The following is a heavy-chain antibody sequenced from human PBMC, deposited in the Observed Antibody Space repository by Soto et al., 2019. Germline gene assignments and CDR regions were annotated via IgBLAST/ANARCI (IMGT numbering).Heavy chain of an antibody. CDR3: ATANWSHHYFDP. V-gene: IGHV4-34*01. Sequence: SETLSLTCAVCGGSFSGYYWSWLSQPPGKGLEWIGEINHSGSTNYNPSLKSRVTISVDTSKNQFSLKVTSVTAADTAVYYCATANWSHHYFDPWGQGTLVTVSS. CDR2: INHSGST. CDR1: GGSFSGYY. D-gene: IGHD1-1*01. J-gene: IGHJ5*02.